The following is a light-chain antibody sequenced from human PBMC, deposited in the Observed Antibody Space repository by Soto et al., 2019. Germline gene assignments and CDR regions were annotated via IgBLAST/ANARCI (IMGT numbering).Light chain of an antibody. J-gene: IGLJ2*01. V-gene: IGLV2-14*01. CDR3: SSYTSSITLV. Sequence: QSALTQPASVSGSPGQSITISCTGTSTGVGGYNYVSWYQQHPGKAPKLMIYDVSSRPSGVSNRFSGSKSGNTASLTISGLQAEDEADYYCSSYTSSITLVFGGGTKLTVL. CDR2: DVS. CDR1: STGVGGYNY.